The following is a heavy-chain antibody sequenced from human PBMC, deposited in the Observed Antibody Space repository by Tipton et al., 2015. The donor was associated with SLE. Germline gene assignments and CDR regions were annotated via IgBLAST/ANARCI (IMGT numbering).Heavy chain of an antibody. Sequence: SLRLSCSGSGFTFSSYDMSWVRQAPGKGLEWVSTISGSVGNTYYADSVKGRGTISRDNSKSTLYLEMNRLRAEDTAVYYCAKRGCGGVACFSGHNHWGQGTLVTVSS. CDR2: ISGSVGNT. D-gene: IGHD2-21*01. V-gene: IGHV3-23*01. CDR1: GFTFSSYD. J-gene: IGHJ5*02. CDR3: AKRGCGGVACFSGHNH.